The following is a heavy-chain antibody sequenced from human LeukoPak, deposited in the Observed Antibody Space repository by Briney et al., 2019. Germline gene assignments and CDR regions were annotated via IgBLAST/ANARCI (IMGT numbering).Heavy chain of an antibody. J-gene: IGHJ4*02. Sequence: PGGSLRLSCAASGFTFSSYWMSWVRQAPGKGLEGVANIKQYGSEKYYVDSVKGRFTISRDNAKNSLYLQMNSLRAEDTAVYYCARRYGWSKRYYFDYWGQGTLVTVSS. CDR3: ARRYGWSKRYYFDY. V-gene: IGHV3-7*01. CDR1: GFTFSSYW. D-gene: IGHD2-8*02. CDR2: IKQYGSEK.